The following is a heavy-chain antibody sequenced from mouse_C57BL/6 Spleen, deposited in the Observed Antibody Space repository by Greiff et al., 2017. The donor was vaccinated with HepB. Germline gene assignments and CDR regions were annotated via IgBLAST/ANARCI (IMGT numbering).Heavy chain of an antibody. CDR3: ARSDDYFAY. J-gene: IGHJ3*01. Sequence: VQLQQSGAELARPGASVKLSCKASGYTFTSYGISWVKQRTGQGLEWIGEIYPRSGNTYYNEKFKGKATLTADKSSSTAYMELRSLTSEDSAVYFCARSDDYFAYWGQGTLVTVSA. D-gene: IGHD2-4*01. CDR1: GYTFTSYG. CDR2: IYPRSGNT. V-gene: IGHV1-81*01.